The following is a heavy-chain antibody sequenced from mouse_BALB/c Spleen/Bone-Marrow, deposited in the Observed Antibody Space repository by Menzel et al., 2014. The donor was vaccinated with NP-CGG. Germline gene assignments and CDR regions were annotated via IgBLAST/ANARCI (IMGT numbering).Heavy chain of an antibody. CDR2: INYSGST. D-gene: IGHD2-4*01. CDR1: GYSITSFYS. CDR3: ARSDYYDWAY. V-gene: IGHV3-1*02. J-gene: IGHJ3*01. Sequence: EVQGVESGPDLVKPSQSLSLTCTVTGYSITSFYSWHWIRQFPGNKLEWMGYINYSGSTSYNPSLKSRISITRDTSKNQFFLQLNSVTTEDTATYYCARSDYYDWAYWGQGTLVTVSA.